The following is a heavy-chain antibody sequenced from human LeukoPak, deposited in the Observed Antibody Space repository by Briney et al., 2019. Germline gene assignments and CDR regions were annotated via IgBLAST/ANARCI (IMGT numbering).Heavy chain of an antibody. CDR3: AKGREDIVVVPAALDY. Sequence: PGWSLRLSCAASGFTFSSYAMSWVRQAPGKGLEWVSAISGSGGSTYYADSVKGRFTISRDNSKNTLYLQMNSLRAEDTAVYYCAKGREDIVVVPAALDYWGQGTLVTVSS. D-gene: IGHD2-2*01. V-gene: IGHV3-23*01. CDR2: ISGSGGST. J-gene: IGHJ4*02. CDR1: GFTFSSYA.